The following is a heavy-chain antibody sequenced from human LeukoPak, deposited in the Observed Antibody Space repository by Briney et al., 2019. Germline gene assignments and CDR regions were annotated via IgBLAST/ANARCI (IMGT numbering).Heavy chain of an antibody. CDR2: ISWNSGSI. CDR3: AKDIVAAGLFFDS. CDR1: GFTFDDYA. V-gene: IGHV3-9*01. Sequence: PGGSLRLSCAASGFTFDDYAMHWVRQSPGKGLAWASGISWNSGSIGYADSVKGRFTISRDNAKNSLYLQMNSLRAEDTAVYYCAKDIVAAGLFFDSWGQGTLVTVSS. J-gene: IGHJ4*02. D-gene: IGHD6-13*01.